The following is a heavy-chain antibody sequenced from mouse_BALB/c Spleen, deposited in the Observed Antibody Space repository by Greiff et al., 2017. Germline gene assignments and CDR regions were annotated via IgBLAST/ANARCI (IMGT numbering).Heavy chain of an antibody. V-gene: IGHV3-2*02. D-gene: IGHD3-2*01. J-gene: IGHJ1*01. CDR1: GYSITSDYA. CDR3: ATTGYWYFDV. Sequence: VQLQQSGPGLVKPSQSLSLTCTVTGYSITSDYAWNWIRQFPGNKLEWMGYISYSGSTSYNPSLKSRISITRDTSKNQFFLQLNSVTTEDTATYYCATTGYWYFDVWGAGTTVTVSS. CDR2: ISYSGST.